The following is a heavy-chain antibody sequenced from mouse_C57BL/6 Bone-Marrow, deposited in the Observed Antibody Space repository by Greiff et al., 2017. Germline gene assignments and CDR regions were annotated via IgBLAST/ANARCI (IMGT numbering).Heavy chain of an antibody. Sequence: VQLQQSGAELARPGASVKMSCKASGYTFTSHGISWVKQRTGQGLEWIGEIYPRSGSTYYNEKFKGKATLTADKSSSTAYMELHSLTSEDSAVXFCASPLSVCSPARFAYWGQGTLVTVSA. CDR3: ASPLSVCSPARFAY. V-gene: IGHV1-81*01. D-gene: IGHD1-1*01. CDR2: IYPRSGST. J-gene: IGHJ3*01. CDR1: GYTFTSHG.